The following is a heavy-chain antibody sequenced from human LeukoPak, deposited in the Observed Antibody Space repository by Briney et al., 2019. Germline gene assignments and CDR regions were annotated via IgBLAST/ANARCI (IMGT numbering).Heavy chain of an antibody. J-gene: IGHJ5*02. CDR3: ARDRTHYYGSGSYYNSWFDP. CDR2: ISSSGSTI. CDR1: GFTFSDYY. V-gene: IGHV3-11*04. Sequence: GGSLRLSCAASGFTFSDYYMSWIRQAPGKGLEWVSYISSSGSTIYYADSVKGRFTIPRDNAKNSLYLQMNSLRAEDTAVYYCARDRTHYYGSGSYYNSWFDPWGQGTLVTVSS. D-gene: IGHD3-10*01.